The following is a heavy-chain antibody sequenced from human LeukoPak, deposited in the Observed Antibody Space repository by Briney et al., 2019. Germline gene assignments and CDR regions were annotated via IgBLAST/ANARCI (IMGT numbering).Heavy chain of an antibody. CDR3: ARDFGSNRENY. V-gene: IGHV3-21*01. J-gene: IGHJ4*02. CDR1: GFTFSSYS. D-gene: IGHD6-13*01. Sequence: GGSLRLSCAASGFTFSSYSMNWVRQAPGKGLEWVSSISSSSSYIYYADSVKGRFTISRDNAKNSLYLQMNGLRAEDTAVYYCARDFGSNRENYWGQGTLVTVSS. CDR2: ISSSSSYI.